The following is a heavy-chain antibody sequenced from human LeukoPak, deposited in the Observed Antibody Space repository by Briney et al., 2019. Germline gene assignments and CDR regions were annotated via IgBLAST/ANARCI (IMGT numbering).Heavy chain of an antibody. V-gene: IGHV3-15*01. CDR2: IKSKTDGGTT. Sequence: GGSLRLSCAASGFTFTNARMSWVRQAPGKGLEWIGRIKSKTDGGTTDYTAPVKGRFTVSRDDSKNTLYLQMNSLKTEDTAVYYCNTGYCSSSSCHRSLYFDYWGQGTLVTVSS. CDR1: GFTFTNAR. D-gene: IGHD2-15*01. J-gene: IGHJ4*02. CDR3: NTGYCSSSSCHRSLYFDY.